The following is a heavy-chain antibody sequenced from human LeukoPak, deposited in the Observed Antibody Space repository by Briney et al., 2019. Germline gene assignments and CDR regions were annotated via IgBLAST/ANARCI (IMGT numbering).Heavy chain of an antibody. V-gene: IGHV3-23*01. CDR2: ISGSGGST. CDR1: AFTFSSYA. Sequence: PGGSLRLSCAASAFTFSSYAMSSVRQAPGKGLEWVSAISGSGGSTYYANSVKGRFTTSRDNSKNTLYLQMNSLRAQDTAVYDSAKGTKHDFGDLDYWGQGTLVTVSS. J-gene: IGHJ4*02. CDR3: AKGTKHDFGDLDY. D-gene: IGHD4-17*01.